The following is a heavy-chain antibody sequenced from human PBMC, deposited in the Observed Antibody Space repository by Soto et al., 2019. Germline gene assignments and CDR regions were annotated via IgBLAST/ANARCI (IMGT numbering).Heavy chain of an antibody. CDR1: GFTFSSSA. D-gene: IGHD6-19*01. J-gene: IGHJ5*02. CDR2: VSGSGGTT. CDR3: ARCTVDTIVTSGWCHYLDP. V-gene: IGHV3-23*01. Sequence: EVQLLDSGGGLVQPGGPLRLSCEAPGFTFSSSAMSWVRQAPGKGREWVSAVSGSGGTTYYADSVRGRFTISRDNSKNTLYLQMNSLRAEDTAIYFCARCTVDTIVTSGWCHYLDPWGQGTLVTVSS.